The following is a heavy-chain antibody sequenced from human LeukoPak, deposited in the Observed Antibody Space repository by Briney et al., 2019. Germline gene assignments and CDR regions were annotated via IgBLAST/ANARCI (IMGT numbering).Heavy chain of an antibody. CDR2: MYYSGST. J-gene: IGHJ4*02. CDR3: ARVSVSGYGYYYFDY. D-gene: IGHD5-12*01. Sequence: SETLSLTCTVSGGSIRSSYWTWIRQPPGKGLEWIGYMYYSGSTKYNPSLKSRVTMSVDTSQNQFSLKLSSVTAAETAGYHCARVSVSGYGYYYFDYWGQGTLVTVSS. CDR1: GGSIRSSY. V-gene: IGHV4-59*01.